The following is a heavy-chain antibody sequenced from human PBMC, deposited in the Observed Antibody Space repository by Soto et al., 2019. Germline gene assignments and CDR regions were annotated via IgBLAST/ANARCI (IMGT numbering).Heavy chain of an antibody. V-gene: IGHV4-34*01. D-gene: IGHD3-10*01. CDR2: INHGGGT. Sequence: SETLSLTCAVYGGSFSDYYWSWVRQPPGKGLEWIGEINHGGGTNYNPSLKSRATISVDTSKNQFSLKLTSVTAADTAVYYCATFPFLHYYGSGRNDSWGQGTLVTVSS. CDR1: GGSFSDYY. CDR3: ATFPFLHYYGSGRNDS. J-gene: IGHJ4*02.